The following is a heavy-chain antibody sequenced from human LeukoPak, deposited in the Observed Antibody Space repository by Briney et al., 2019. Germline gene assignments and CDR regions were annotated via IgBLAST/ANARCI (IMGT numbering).Heavy chain of an antibody. J-gene: IGHJ4*02. CDR1: GYTFTSYD. CDR3: ARGAAGSYDY. Sequence: ASVKVSCKASGYTFTSYDISWVRQAPGQGLEWMGWISTYNSNTNQAEKLQGRITMTTDTSTSTAYMELRSLRSDDAAVYYCARGAAGSYDYWGQGTLDTVSS. CDR2: ISTYNSNT. D-gene: IGHD6-13*01. V-gene: IGHV1-18*01.